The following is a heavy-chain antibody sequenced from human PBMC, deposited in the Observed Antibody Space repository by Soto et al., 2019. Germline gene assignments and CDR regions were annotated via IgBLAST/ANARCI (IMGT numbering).Heavy chain of an antibody. CDR1: GGSISSGDYY. CDR2: IYYSGST. CDR3: ARAVIGYGSGSYGSDWFDP. J-gene: IGHJ5*02. D-gene: IGHD3-10*01. V-gene: IGHV4-30-4*01. Sequence: SETLSLTCTDSGGSISSGDYYWSWIRQPPGKGLEWIGYIYYSGSTYYNPSLKSRVTISVDTSKNQFSLKLSSVTAADTAVYYCARAVIGYGSGSYGSDWFDPWGQGTLVTVSS.